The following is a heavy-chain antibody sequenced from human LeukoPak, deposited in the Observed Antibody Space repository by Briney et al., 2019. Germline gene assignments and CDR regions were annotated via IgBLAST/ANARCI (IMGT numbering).Heavy chain of an antibody. CDR2: IYYSGST. D-gene: IGHD3-22*01. CDR1: GGSITSSAYF. V-gene: IGHV4-39*07. J-gene: IGHJ4*02. Sequence: SETLSLTCTVSGGSITSSAYFWGWIRQPPGRGLEWIGTIYYSGSTYYNPSLESRVTISVDTSKNQFSLRLSSVTAADTAVYYCAKTHYDDSSGYYFPFDFWGQGTLVTVSS. CDR3: AKTHYDDSSGYYFPFDF.